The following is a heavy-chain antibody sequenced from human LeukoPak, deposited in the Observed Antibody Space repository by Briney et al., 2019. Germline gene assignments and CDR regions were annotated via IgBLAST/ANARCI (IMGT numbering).Heavy chain of an antibody. J-gene: IGHJ4*02. CDR1: GGTFSSYA. V-gene: IGHV1-69*04. CDR2: IIPIFGIA. Sequence: SVKVSCKASGGTFSSYAISWVRQAPGQGLEWMGRIIPIFGIANYAQKFQGRVTITADKSTSTAYMELSSLRSEDTAVYYCARDPGRDGYNYLHYWGQGTLVTVSS. CDR3: ARDPGRDGYNYLHY. D-gene: IGHD5-24*01.